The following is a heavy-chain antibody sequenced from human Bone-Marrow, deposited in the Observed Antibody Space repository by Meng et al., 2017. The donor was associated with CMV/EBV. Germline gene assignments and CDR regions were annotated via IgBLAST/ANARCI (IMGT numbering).Heavy chain of an antibody. CDR3: ARGGYCSTSCYYNWFDP. J-gene: IGHJ5*02. Sequence: GGSVSGYYWSWIRQPPGKGLEWLGEINDSGSTNYNPSLKSRVTISVDTSKNQFSRKLSSVTAADTAVYYCARGGYCSTSCYYNWFDPWGQGTLVTVSS. CDR2: INDSGST. V-gene: IGHV4-34*01. D-gene: IGHD2-2*01. CDR1: GGSVSGYY.